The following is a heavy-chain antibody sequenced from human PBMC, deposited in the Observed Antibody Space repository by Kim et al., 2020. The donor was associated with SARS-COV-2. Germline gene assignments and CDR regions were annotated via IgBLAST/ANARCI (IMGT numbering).Heavy chain of an antibody. CDR1: GFTFSDYY. CDR3: ARDRGKLLWFAKRSGMDV. V-gene: IGHV3-11*04. D-gene: IGHD3-10*01. J-gene: IGHJ6*02. Sequence: GGSLRLSCAASGFTFSDYYMSWIRQAPGKGLEWVSYISSSGSTIYYADSVKGRFTISRDNAKNSLYLQMNSLRAEDTAVYYCARDRGKLLWFAKRSGMDVWGQGTTVTVSS. CDR2: ISSSGSTI.